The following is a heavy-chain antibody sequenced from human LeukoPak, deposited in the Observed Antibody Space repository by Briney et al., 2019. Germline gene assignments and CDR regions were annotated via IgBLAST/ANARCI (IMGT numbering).Heavy chain of an antibody. CDR1: GDSISSYY. D-gene: IGHD6-6*01. Sequence: SETLSLTCTVSGDSISSYYWSWIRQSPGKGLERIGYIYTSGGTNYIPSLKGRVTISIDTSKNQSSLKLSSVTAADSAVYYCARLTRLSTSPDRYYLDYWGQGTLVTVSS. CDR2: IYTSGGT. J-gene: IGHJ4*02. CDR3: ARLTRLSTSPDRYYLDY. V-gene: IGHV4-4*09.